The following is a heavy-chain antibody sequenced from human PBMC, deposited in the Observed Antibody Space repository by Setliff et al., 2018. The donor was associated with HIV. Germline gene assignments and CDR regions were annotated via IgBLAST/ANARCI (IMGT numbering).Heavy chain of an antibody. D-gene: IGHD1-20*01. J-gene: IGHJ4*02. V-gene: IGHV3-30*07. CDR1: GFTFRSYA. CDR3: ARYNWNPLGYRFDY. Sequence: GGSLRLSCAASGFTFRSYAMHWVRQAPGKGLEWVAVISNDGSNEYYADSVKGRFTISRDNAKNSLYLQMNSLRADDTAVYYCARYNWNPLGYRFDYWGQGTLVTVSS. CDR2: ISNDGSNE.